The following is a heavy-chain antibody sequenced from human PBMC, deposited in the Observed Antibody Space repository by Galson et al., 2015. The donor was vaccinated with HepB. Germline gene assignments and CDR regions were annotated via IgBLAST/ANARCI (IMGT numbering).Heavy chain of an antibody. CDR2: ISAYNGNT. V-gene: IGHV1-18*01. CDR3: ARTGYCSSTSCRIEDYYYYYGMDV. CDR1: GYTFTSYG. D-gene: IGHD2-2*01. Sequence: SVKVSCKASGYTFTSYGISWVRQAPGQGLEWMGWISAYNGNTNYAQKLQGRVSMTTDTSTSTAYMELRSLRSDDTAVYYCARTGYCSSTSCRIEDYYYYYGMDVWGQGTTVTVSS. J-gene: IGHJ6*02.